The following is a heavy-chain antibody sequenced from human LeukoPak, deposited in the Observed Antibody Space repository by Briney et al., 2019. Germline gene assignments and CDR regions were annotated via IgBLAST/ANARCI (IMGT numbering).Heavy chain of an antibody. Sequence: GGSLRLSCAASGFTFSDYYMSWIRQAPGKGLEWVSYISSSGSTIYYANSVKGRFTISRDNAKNSLYLQMNSLRAEDTALYYCARDPDLSSGWYLNYFDYWGQGTLVTVSS. J-gene: IGHJ4*02. V-gene: IGHV3-11*01. CDR1: GFTFSDYY. CDR3: ARDPDLSSGWYLNYFDY. D-gene: IGHD6-19*01. CDR2: ISSSGSTI.